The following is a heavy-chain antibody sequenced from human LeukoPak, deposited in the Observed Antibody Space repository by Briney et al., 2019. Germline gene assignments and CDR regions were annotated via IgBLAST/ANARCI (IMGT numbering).Heavy chain of an antibody. CDR3: ARRLGYGGVVLGDYDC. Sequence: GECLKITCQGSGYKFNSYWIAWVRQMPGKGLEWLGAIYPGDSETRYSPSLQGRATISADRSNNTVSLQWDSLKASDTAIYYCARRLGYGGVVLGDYDCWGQGTLVTVSS. V-gene: IGHV5-51*01. D-gene: IGHD4-23*01. CDR1: GYKFNSYW. CDR2: IYPGDSET. J-gene: IGHJ4*02.